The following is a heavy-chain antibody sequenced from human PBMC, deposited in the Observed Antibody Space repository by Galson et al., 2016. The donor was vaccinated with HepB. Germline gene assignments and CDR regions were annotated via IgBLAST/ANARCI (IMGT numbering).Heavy chain of an antibody. Sequence: SVKVSCKASGYTFTSDYIHWVRQAPGQGLEWMGIINPGGGTTEYTQKFQGRVTLTSDTSTTTVYMELSSLRSEDTAVYYCARDLADYGDDEDDHYYGMDVWGQGTTVTVSS. CDR2: INPGGGTT. J-gene: IGHJ6*01. V-gene: IGHV1-46*01. D-gene: IGHD4-17*01. CDR3: ARDLADYGDDEDDHYYGMDV. CDR1: GYTFTSDY.